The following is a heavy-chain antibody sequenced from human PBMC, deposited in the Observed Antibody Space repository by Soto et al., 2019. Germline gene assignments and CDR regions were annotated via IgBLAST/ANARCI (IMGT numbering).Heavy chain of an antibody. CDR3: AKSSGWQNYYYYGMDV. V-gene: IGHV6-1*01. J-gene: IGHJ6*02. Sequence: SPTLSLTCAISGDSVSSNSAAWNWIRQSPSRGLEWLGRTYYRSKWYNDYAVSVKSRITINPDTSKNQFSLQLNSVTPEDTAVYYCAKSSGWQNYYYYGMDVWGQGTTVTVSS. CDR2: TYYRSKWYN. CDR1: GDSVSSNSAA. D-gene: IGHD6-19*01.